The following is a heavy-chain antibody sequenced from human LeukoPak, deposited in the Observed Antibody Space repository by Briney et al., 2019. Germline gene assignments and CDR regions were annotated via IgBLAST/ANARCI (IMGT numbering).Heavy chain of an antibody. Sequence: SETLSLTCTVSGDSISSEISSESYYWSWIRQPAGKGLEWIGRIYARGSTNYNPSLHSRVTISVDTSKNQFFLKLTSVTAAYTAMYYCARENNWYGSGTYWFYPWGQGTLVTGSS. CDR3: ARENNWYGSGTYWFYP. J-gene: IGHJ5*02. CDR1: GDSISSEISSESYY. CDR2: IYARGST. V-gene: IGHV4-61*02. D-gene: IGHD3-10*01.